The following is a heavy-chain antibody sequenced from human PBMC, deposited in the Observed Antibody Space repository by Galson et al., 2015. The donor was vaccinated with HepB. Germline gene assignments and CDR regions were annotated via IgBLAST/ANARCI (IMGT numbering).Heavy chain of an antibody. D-gene: IGHD2-2*01. CDR2: ISAYNGNT. V-gene: IGHV1-18*01. CDR3: ARDDIVVVPAATPYHFDY. Sequence: PVKVSCKASGYTFTSYGISWVRQAPGQGLEWMGWISAYNGNTNYAQKLQGRVTMTTDTSTSTAYMELRSLRSDDTAVYYCARDDIVVVPAATPYHFDYWGQGTLVTVSS. J-gene: IGHJ4*02. CDR1: GYTFTSYG.